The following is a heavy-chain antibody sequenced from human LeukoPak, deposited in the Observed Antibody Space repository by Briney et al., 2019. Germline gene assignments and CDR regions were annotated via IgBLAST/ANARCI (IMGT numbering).Heavy chain of an antibody. CDR3: ARAGASSINNWYDAFDI. CDR1: GYTFTDYY. J-gene: IGHJ3*02. D-gene: IGHD2-15*01. Sequence: GASVKVSYKASGYTFTDYYMHWVRQAPGQGLEWMGWINPNSGDTNYAQKFQGRVTMTRDTSITTAYMELSSLTSDDTAVYYCARAGASSINNWYDAFDIWGQGTMVTVSS. CDR2: INPNSGDT. V-gene: IGHV1-2*02.